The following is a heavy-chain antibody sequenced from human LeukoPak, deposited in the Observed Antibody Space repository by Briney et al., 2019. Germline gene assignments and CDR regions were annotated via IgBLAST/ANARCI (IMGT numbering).Heavy chain of an antibody. D-gene: IGHD6-6*01. CDR1: GFTFSDYY. V-gene: IGHV3-11*04. J-gene: IGHJ4*02. CDR2: ISNSGTAI. Sequence: GGSLRLSCAASGFTFSDYYMGWIRQAPGKGLEWVSSISNSGTAIYYADSVKGRFTISRDNAKNSLYLQMNSLGAGDTAVYYCARDGWIAARFVDYWGQGTLVTVSS. CDR3: ARDGWIAARFVDY.